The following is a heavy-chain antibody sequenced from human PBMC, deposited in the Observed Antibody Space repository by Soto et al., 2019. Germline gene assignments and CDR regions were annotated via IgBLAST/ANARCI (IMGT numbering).Heavy chain of an antibody. CDR1: GYTFTSYA. CDR2: INAGNGNT. V-gene: IGHV1-3*01. D-gene: IGHD5-18*01. CDR3: ARSPGYSYGDY. Sequence: QVQLVQSGAEVKKPGASVKVSCKASGYTFTSYAMHWVRQAPGQRLEWMGWINAGNGNTKYSQKFQGRVTITRDTSASTDYMELSILRSEDTAVYYCARSPGYSYGDYWGQGTLVTVSS. J-gene: IGHJ4*02.